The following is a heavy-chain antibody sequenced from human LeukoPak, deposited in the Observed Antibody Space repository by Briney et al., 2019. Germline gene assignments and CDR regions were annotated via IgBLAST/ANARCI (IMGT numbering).Heavy chain of an antibody. CDR3: AKDLHYYTSDV. CDR2: INQDGSTK. V-gene: IGHV3-7*01. D-gene: IGHD3-22*01. J-gene: IGHJ6*02. Sequence: PGGSLRLSCAASGFTFSSYWMHWVRQAPGKGLEWVASINQDGSTKNHVDSVKGRFTISRDNAKNSLSLQMNSPTVEDAAVYYCAKDLHYYTSDVWGQGTTVTVSS. CDR1: GFTFSSYW.